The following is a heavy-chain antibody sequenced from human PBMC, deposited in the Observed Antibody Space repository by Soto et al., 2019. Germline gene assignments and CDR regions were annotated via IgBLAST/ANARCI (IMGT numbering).Heavy chain of an antibody. V-gene: IGHV1-2*04. D-gene: IGHD3-10*01. CDR3: ARDISYGSGTAYGY. CDR1: GYTFTGYY. Sequence: ASVKVSCKASGYTFTGYYMHWVRQAPGQGLEWMGWINPNSGGTNYAQKFQGWVTMTRDTSISTACMELSRLRSDDTAVYYCARDISYGSGTAYGYWGQGTTGTVSS. CDR2: INPNSGGT. J-gene: IGHJ4*02.